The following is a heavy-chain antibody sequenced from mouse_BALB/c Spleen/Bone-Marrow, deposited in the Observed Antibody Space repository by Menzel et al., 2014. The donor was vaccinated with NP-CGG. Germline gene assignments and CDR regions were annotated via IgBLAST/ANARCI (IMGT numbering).Heavy chain of an antibody. V-gene: IGHV1-69*02. CDR1: GYTFTSYW. CDR3: TRSYGSSYGYYFDY. J-gene: IGHJ2*01. CDR2: IYPSDSYT. Sequence: VKLQESGAELVRPGASVKLSCKASGYTFTSYWINWVKQRPGQGLEWIGNIYPSDSYTNYNQKFKDKATLTVDKSSSTAYMQLSSPTSEDSAVYYCTRSYGSSYGYYFDYWGQGTTLTVSS. D-gene: IGHD1-1*01.